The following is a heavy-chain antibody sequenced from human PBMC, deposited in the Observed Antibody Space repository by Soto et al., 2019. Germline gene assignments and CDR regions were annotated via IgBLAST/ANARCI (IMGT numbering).Heavy chain of an antibody. V-gene: IGHV3-30*18. CDR3: AKDRGYSYRLGMDV. CDR1: GFTFSSYG. D-gene: IGHD5-18*01. Sequence: QVQLVESGGGVVQPGRSLRLSCAASGFTFSSYGMHWVRQAPGKGLEWVAVISYDGSNKYYADFVKGRFTISRDNSKNTLYLQMNSLRAEDTAVYYCAKDRGYSYRLGMDVWGQGTTVTVSS. CDR2: ISYDGSNK. J-gene: IGHJ6*02.